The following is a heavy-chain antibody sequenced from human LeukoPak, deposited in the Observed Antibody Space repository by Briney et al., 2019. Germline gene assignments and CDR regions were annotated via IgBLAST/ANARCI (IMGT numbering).Heavy chain of an antibody. D-gene: IGHD3-22*01. J-gene: IGHJ4*02. V-gene: IGHV3-9*03. CDR2: ISWNSGSI. CDR1: GFTFDDYA. CDR3: AKGYYYDSSGYSGPIDY. Sequence: PGGSLRLSCAASGFTFDDYAMHWVRQAPGKRLEWVSGISWNSGSIGYADSVKGRFTISRDNAKNSLYLQMNSLRAEDMALYYCAKGYYYDSSGYSGPIDYWGQGTLVTVSS.